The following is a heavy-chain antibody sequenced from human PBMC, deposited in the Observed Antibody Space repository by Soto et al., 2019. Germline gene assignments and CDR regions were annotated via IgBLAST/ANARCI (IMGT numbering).Heavy chain of an antibody. CDR1: GFTFSSYA. CDR3: AKHDGYLDYYGMDV. J-gene: IGHJ6*02. D-gene: IGHD5-12*01. Sequence: EVQLLESGGGLVQPGGSLRLSCAASGFTFSSYAMSWVRQAPGKGLEWVSAISGSGGSTYYADSVKGRFTISRDNSKNTLYLHMNSLRAEDTAVYYCAKHDGYLDYYGMDVWGQGTTVTVSS. CDR2: ISGSGGST. V-gene: IGHV3-23*01.